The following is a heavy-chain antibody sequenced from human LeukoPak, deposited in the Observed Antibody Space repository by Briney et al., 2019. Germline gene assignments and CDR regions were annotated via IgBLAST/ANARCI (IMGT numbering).Heavy chain of an antibody. D-gene: IGHD3-22*01. CDR2: IYSDGSA. Sequence: PGGSLRLSCTASGFTVRSNYMFWVRQAPGKGLECVSVIYSDGSAYYADSVKGRFTISRDSSMNTLFLQMDSLRAEDTAMYYYAGALYYNYYETRYFAYWGQGTPVTVSS. J-gene: IGHJ4*02. CDR1: GFTVRSNY. CDR3: AGALYYNYYETRYFAY. V-gene: IGHV3-53*01.